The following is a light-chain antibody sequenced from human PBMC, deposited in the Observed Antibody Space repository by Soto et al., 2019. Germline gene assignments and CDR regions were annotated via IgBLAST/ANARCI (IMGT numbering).Light chain of an antibody. J-gene: IGKJ3*01. CDR3: QQYGTSPLT. Sequence: EIVLTQSPGTLSLSPGERATLSCRASQSVTSSYLAWYRQKPGQAPRLLIYGASSRATGIPDRFSGSGSGTDFTLTISRLEPEDFPLYYCQQYGTSPLTFGPGTKVDIK. CDR2: GAS. CDR1: QSVTSSY. V-gene: IGKV3-20*01.